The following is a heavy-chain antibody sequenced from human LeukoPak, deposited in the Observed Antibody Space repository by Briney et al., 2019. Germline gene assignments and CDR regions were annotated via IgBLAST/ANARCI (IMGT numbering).Heavy chain of an antibody. J-gene: IGHJ4*02. CDR2: ISGSGGST. CDR3: AKDAVIQLWLRYFDY. D-gene: IGHD5-18*01. CDR1: GFTFSSYA. V-gene: IGHV3-23*01. Sequence: PGGSLRLSCAASGFTFSSYAMSWVHQAPGKGLEWVSAISGSGGSTYYADSVKGRFTISRDNSKNTLYLQMNSLRAEDTAVYYCAKDAVIQLWLRYFDYWGQGTLVTVSS.